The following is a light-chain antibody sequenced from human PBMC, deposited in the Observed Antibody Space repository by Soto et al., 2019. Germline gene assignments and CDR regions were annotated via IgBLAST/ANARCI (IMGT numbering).Light chain of an antibody. J-gene: IGKJ4*01. CDR1: QSVNSK. Sequence: EIVMTQSPATLSMSPGERATLSCRASQSVNSKLAWYQQKHGQPPRLLIYGASTRATGVPARFSGSGSGTEFILTISSLQSEDFALYYCQQYNNWPPLTFGGGTKVEIK. V-gene: IGKV3-15*01. CDR2: GAS. CDR3: QQYNNWPPLT.